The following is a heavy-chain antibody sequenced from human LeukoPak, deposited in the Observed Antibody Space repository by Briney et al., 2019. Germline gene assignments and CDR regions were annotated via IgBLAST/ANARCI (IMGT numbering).Heavy chain of an antibody. CDR3: ARVPPRLAAAGTRGFAFYI. J-gene: IGHJ3*02. CDR2: INHSGST. CDR1: GGSFSGYY. Sequence: TLSPTCAVYGGSFSGYYWSWIRQPPGKGLEGIGEINHSGSTNYNPSLTSPVTISVDTSKNQFSLKLSSVSASDTAVYYCARVPPRLAAAGTRGFAFYICGQGTMVTVSS. D-gene: IGHD6-13*01. V-gene: IGHV4-34*01.